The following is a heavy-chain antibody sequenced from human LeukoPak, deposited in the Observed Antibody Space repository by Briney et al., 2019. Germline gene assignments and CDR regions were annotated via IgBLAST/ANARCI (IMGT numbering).Heavy chain of an antibody. D-gene: IGHD5-24*01. Sequence: PSETLSLTCTVAGGAISSYYWSWIRQPPGKGLEWIGYIYYSGSTNYNPSLKNRVTISIDTSKNQFSLKLSSVTAADTAVYYCARRRDGYLNWFDPWGQGTLVTVSS. CDR2: IYYSGST. V-gene: IGHV4-59*08. CDR3: ARRRDGYLNWFDP. J-gene: IGHJ5*02. CDR1: GGAISSYY.